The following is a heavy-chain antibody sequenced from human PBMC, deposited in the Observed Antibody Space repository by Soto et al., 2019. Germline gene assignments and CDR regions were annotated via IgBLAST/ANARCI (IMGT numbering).Heavy chain of an antibody. CDR2: IKQDGSEK. Sequence: GGSLRLSCAAPGFTFSSYWMSWVRQAPGKGLEWVANIKQDGSEKYYVDSVKGRFTISRDNAKNSLYLQMNSLRAEDTAVYYCARDEGYYFDYWGQGTLVTVSS. V-gene: IGHV3-7*05. CDR3: ARDEGYYFDY. CDR1: GFTFSSYW. J-gene: IGHJ4*02.